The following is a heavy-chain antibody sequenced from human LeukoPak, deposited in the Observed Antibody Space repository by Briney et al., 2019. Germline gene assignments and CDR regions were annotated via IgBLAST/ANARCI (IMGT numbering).Heavy chain of an antibody. V-gene: IGHV1-46*01. D-gene: IGHD1-26*01. Sequence: ASVKVSCKASGYTFTSYGISWVRQAPGQGLEWMGIINPSGGSTSYAQKFQGRVTMTRDTSTSTVYMELSSLRSVDTAVYYCARDRWELTSWGQGTLVTVSS. CDR3: ARDRWELTS. J-gene: IGHJ4*02. CDR2: INPSGGST. CDR1: GYTFTSYG.